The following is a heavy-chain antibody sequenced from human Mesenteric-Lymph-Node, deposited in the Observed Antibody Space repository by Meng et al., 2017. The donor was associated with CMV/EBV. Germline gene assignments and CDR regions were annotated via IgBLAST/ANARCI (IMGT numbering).Heavy chain of an antibody. V-gene: IGHV3-53*01. CDR2: IYRSGTT. D-gene: IGHD6-6*01. Sequence: GGSLRLSCAASGFSVGDNYMTWLRQAPGKGLEWVAVIYRSGTTYYADSVKGRFTISRDNAKNTLYLQMNSLRAEDTAVYYCARGGLYSSSSGYYYYGMDVWGQGTTVTVSS. J-gene: IGHJ6*02. CDR3: ARGGLYSSSSGYYYYGMDV. CDR1: GFSVGDNY.